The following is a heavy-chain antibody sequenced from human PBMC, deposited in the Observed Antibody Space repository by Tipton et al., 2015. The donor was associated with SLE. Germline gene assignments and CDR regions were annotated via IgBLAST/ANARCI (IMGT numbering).Heavy chain of an antibody. CDR1: GFTFSSYG. Sequence: SLRLSCAASGFTFSSYGMHWVRQAPGKGLEWVAVIWYDGSNKYYADSVKGRFTISRHNSKNTLYLQMNSLRAEDTAVYYCARDLRTRGYSYGHEDAFDIWGQGTMVTVSS. V-gene: IGHV3-33*01. D-gene: IGHD5-18*01. CDR3: ARDLRTRGYSYGHEDAFDI. J-gene: IGHJ3*02. CDR2: IWYDGSNK.